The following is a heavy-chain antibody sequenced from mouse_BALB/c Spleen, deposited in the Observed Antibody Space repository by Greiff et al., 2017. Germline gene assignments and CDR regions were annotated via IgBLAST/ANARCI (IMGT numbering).Heavy chain of an antibody. Sequence: QVQLQQSGPGLVQPSQSLSITCTVSGFSLTSYGVHWVRQSPGKGLEWLGVIWSGGSTDYNAAFKSRLSISKDNSKSQVFFKMNSLQANDTAIYYCARSFYDYDGKAWFAYWGQGTLVTVSA. J-gene: IGHJ3*01. CDR1: GFSLTSYG. CDR3: ARSFYDYDGKAWFAY. V-gene: IGHV2-2*02. D-gene: IGHD2-4*01. CDR2: IWSGGST.